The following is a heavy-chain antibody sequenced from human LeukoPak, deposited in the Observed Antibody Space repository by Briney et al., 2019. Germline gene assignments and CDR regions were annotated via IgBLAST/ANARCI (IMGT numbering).Heavy chain of an antibody. Sequence: SETLSLTCTVSGDSITSYYWSWIRQPPGKGLEWIGYIYYTGKTDYNPSLKSRVTISLDTSKNQFSLKLTSVTAADTALYYCVKPRVGVAGFFDYWGQGTLVTVPS. V-gene: IGHV4-59*01. CDR3: VKPRVGVAGFFDY. CDR1: GDSITSYY. J-gene: IGHJ4*02. D-gene: IGHD6-19*01. CDR2: IYYTGKT.